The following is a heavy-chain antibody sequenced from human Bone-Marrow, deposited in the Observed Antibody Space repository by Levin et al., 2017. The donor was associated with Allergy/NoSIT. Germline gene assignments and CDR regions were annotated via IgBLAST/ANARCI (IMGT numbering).Heavy chain of an antibody. CDR1: GDTVSSNSAA. CDR2: AYYRSKWYH. J-gene: IGHJ4*02. V-gene: IGHV6-1*01. D-gene: IGHD2-15*01. CDR3: ARDRVTISATGFDC. Sequence: SQTLSLTCAISGDTVSSNSAAWNWNRLSPSRGLEWLGRAYYRSKWYHDYEVSLKVRITISTDTSTNQFSLHLKSVTHEDSAVYFCARDRVTISATGFDCWGQGTLVTVSS.